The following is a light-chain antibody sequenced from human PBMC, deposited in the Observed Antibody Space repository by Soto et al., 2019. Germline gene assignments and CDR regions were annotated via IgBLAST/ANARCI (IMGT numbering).Light chain of an antibody. Sequence: EIVLTQSPATLSLSPGERATLSCRASQSVSSYLAWYQQKPGQAPRLLIYDASNRATGIPARFSGSGSETHFTLTISSLEPEDFAVYFCQQRSNWTFGGGTKVEIK. CDR1: QSVSSY. CDR3: QQRSNWT. J-gene: IGKJ4*01. CDR2: DAS. V-gene: IGKV3-11*01.